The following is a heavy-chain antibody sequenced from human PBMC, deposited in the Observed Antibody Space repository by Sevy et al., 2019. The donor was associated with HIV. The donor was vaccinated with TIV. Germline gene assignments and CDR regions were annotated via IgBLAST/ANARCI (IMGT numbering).Heavy chain of an antibody. J-gene: IGHJ6*03. V-gene: IGHV3-21*01. CDR1: GFTFSSYS. Sequence: GESLKISCAASGFTFSSYSMNWVRQAPGKGLEWVSSISSSSSYIYYADSVKGRFTISRDNAKNSLYLQMNSLRAEDTAVYYCARSGDYYYYMDVWGKGTTVTVSS. CDR2: ISSSSSYI. CDR3: ARSGDYYYYMDV. D-gene: IGHD7-27*01.